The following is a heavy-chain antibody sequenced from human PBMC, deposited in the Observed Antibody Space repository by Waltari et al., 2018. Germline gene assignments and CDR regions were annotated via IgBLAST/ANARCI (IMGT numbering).Heavy chain of an antibody. D-gene: IGHD3-9*01. CDR2: IYHSGTT. Sequence: QVQLMESGPGLVRPTETLSLTCHVSGGSITSDYWSWVRQPPGKGLEWVGYIYHSGTTNYNPSLRSLVSISVDTSKTQFSLKLNYVTAADTAVYYCVTGPRDKWVGRYSGEFFHHWGPGTLVTVSS. J-gene: IGHJ1*01. V-gene: IGHV4-59*12. CDR3: VTGPRDKWVGRYSGEFFHH. CDR1: GGSITSDY.